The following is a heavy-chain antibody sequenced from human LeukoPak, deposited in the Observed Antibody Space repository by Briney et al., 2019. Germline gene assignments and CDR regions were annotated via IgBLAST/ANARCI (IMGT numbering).Heavy chain of an antibody. Sequence: GGSLRLSCAASGFTFSSYAMSWVRQAPGKGLEWVSAISGSGGSTYYADSVKGRFTISRDNSKNTLYLQMNSLRAEDTAVYYCAKGGLVATRYYPPPQYFDYWGQGTLVTVSS. CDR1: GFTFSSYA. CDR2: ISGSGGST. CDR3: AKGGLVATRYYPPPQYFDY. J-gene: IGHJ4*02. V-gene: IGHV3-23*01. D-gene: IGHD5-12*01.